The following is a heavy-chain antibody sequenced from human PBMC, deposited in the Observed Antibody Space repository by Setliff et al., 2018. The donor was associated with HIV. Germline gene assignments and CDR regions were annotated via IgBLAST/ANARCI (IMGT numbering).Heavy chain of an antibody. V-gene: IGHV4-39*07. D-gene: IGHD3-22*01. Sequence: PSETLSLTCTVSTDSLSSSTNHWGWIRQPPGKGLEWIGNINYGGAPYYNPSLKSRVTISIDTSKSQFSPKLTSVTAADTAVYFCARDPHYFDTSGYYSYFYFDYWGHGTLVTVSS. CDR2: INYGGAP. J-gene: IGHJ4*01. CDR3: ARDPHYFDTSGYYSYFYFDY. CDR1: TDSLSSSTNH.